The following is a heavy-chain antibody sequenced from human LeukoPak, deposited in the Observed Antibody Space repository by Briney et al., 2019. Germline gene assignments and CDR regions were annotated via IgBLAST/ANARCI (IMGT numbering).Heavy chain of an antibody. CDR1: GFTFSGHA. CDR3: AKDWPVSGDHYSPFDY. J-gene: IGHJ4*02. Sequence: GGSLRLSCAASGFTFSGHALSWVRQAPGMGLEWVAAIGRSGTNTYYVDSVKGRFTISRDSSKNTLHLQMDSLRAEDTAVYYCAKDWPVSGDHYSPFDYWGQGTLVTVSS. V-gene: IGHV3-23*01. D-gene: IGHD4-11*01. CDR2: IGRSGTNT.